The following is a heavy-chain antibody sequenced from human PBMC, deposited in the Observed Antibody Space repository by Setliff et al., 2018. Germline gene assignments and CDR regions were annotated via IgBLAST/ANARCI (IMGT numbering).Heavy chain of an antibody. CDR3: ARGPRFDYESPTYRRRFDP. D-gene: IGHD3-22*01. CDR1: GGSFSGYY. V-gene: IGHV4-34*01. Sequence: PSETLSLTCAVYGGSFSGYYWNWIRQAPGKGLVWIGEINHRGTTSYTPSLKGRVTISVDTSKNLFSLKLSSVTAADTAVYFCARGPRFDYESPTYRRRFDPWGQGTAVTV. J-gene: IGHJ5*02. CDR2: INHRGTT.